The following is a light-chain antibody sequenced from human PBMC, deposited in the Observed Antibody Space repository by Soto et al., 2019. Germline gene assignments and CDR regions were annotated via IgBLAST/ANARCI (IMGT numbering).Light chain of an antibody. V-gene: IGKV3-20*01. CDR3: QQYGSSPYT. Sequence: EIVLTQSPATLSLSPGERATLSCRASQSVRSYLAWYQQKPGQAPRLLMYGASSRATGIPDRFSGTGSGTDFTLTISRLEPEDFAVYYCQQYGSSPYTFGLGTKLEIK. J-gene: IGKJ2*01. CDR1: QSVRSY. CDR2: GAS.